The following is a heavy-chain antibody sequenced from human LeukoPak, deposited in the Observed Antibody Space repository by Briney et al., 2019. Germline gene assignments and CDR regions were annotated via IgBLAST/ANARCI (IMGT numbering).Heavy chain of an antibody. D-gene: IGHD2-2*02. Sequence: PSETLSLTCPVSGGSISSSSYYWGWIRQPPGKGLEWIGSIYYSGSTYYNPSLKSRVTISVDTSKNQFSLKLSSVTAADTAVYYCARHPGDCSSTSCYTGWFDPWGQGTLVTVSS. V-gene: IGHV4-39*01. J-gene: IGHJ5*02. CDR1: GGSISSSSYY. CDR3: ARHPGDCSSTSCYTGWFDP. CDR2: IYYSGST.